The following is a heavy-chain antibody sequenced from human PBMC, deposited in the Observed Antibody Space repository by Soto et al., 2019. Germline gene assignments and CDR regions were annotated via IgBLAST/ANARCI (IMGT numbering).Heavy chain of an antibody. J-gene: IGHJ4*02. Sequence: KTSETLSLTCTVSGGSISNYYWSWIRQPAGKGLEWIGRIYSSGSTNYNPSLKSRVTMSVDTSKKQFSLKLSSVTAADTAVYYCAAVNYYDSSGYYYRYWGQGTLVTVSS. CDR3: AAVNYYDSSGYYYRY. CDR2: IYSSGST. D-gene: IGHD3-22*01. V-gene: IGHV4-4*07. CDR1: GGSISNYY.